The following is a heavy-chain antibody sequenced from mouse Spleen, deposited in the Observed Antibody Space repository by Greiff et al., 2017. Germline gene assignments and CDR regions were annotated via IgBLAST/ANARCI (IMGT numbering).Heavy chain of an antibody. CDR3: APTGNWFAY. CDR1: GYTFTSYW. V-gene: IGHV1-50*01. Sequence: VQLQQPGAELVKPGASVKLSCKASGYTFTSYWMQWVKQRPGQGLEWIGEIDPSDSYTNYNQKFKGKATLTVDTSSSTAYMQLSSLTSEDSAVYYCAPTGNWFAYWGQGTLVTVSA. D-gene: IGHD4-1*02. CDR2: IDPSDSYT. J-gene: IGHJ3*01.